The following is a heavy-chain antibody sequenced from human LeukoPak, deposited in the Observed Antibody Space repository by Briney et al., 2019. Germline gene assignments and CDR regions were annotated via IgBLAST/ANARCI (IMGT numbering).Heavy chain of an antibody. CDR2: INPNSGGT. J-gene: IGHJ4*02. CDR3: ARANWNYGTNY. CDR1: GYTFTGYY. V-gene: IGHV1-2*02. D-gene: IGHD1-7*01. Sequence: GASVKVSCKASGYTFTGYYMHWVRQAPGQGLEWMGWINPNSGGTNYAQKFQGRVTMTTDTSTSTAYMELRSLRSDDTAVYYCARANWNYGTNYWGQGTLVTVSS.